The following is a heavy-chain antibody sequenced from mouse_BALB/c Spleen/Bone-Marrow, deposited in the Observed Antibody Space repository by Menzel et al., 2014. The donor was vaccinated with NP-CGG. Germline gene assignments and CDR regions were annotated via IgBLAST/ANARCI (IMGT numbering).Heavy chain of an antibody. J-gene: IGHJ2*01. Sequence: EVQVVESGGGLVQPGGSLKLSCAASGFDFSRYWMSWVRQAPGKGLEWIGEINPDSRTINYSPSLKDKFIISRDNAKNTLYLRLNKVRSEDTALYYCARPDYYGYLNYWGQGTTLTVSS. CDR1: GFDFSRYW. CDR2: INPDSRTI. CDR3: ARPDYYGYLNY. D-gene: IGHD1-1*01. V-gene: IGHV4-1*02.